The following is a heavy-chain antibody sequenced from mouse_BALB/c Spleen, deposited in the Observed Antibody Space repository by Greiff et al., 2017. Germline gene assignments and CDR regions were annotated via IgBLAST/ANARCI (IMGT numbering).Heavy chain of an antibody. CDR1: GYSITSGYY. V-gene: IGHV3-6*02. J-gene: IGHJ4*01. CDR3: ARSYYYGAMDY. CDR2: ISYDGSN. Sequence: EVQLQQSGPGLVKPSQSLSLTCSVTGYSITSGYYWNWIRQFPGNKLEWMGYISYDGSNNYNPSLKNRISITRDTSKNQFFLKLNSVTTEDTATYYCARSYYYGAMDYWGQGTSVTVSS. D-gene: IGHD1-1*01.